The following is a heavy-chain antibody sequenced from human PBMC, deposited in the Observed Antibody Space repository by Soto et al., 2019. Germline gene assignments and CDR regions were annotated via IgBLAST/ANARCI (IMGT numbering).Heavy chain of an antibody. V-gene: IGHV4-34*01. CDR2: INHSGST. J-gene: IGHJ6*02. Sequence: SETLSLTCAVYGGSFSGYYWSWIRQPPGKGLEWIGEINHSGSTNYNPSLKSRVTISVDTSKNQFSLKLSSVTAADTAVYYCARVCVIAARPALEDYYYYYGMDVWGQGTTVTVSS. D-gene: IGHD6-6*01. CDR3: ARVCVIAARPALEDYYYYYGMDV. CDR1: GGSFSGYY.